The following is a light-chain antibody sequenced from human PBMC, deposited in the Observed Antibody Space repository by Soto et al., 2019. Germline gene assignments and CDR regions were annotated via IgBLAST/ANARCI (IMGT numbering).Light chain of an antibody. CDR1: RDISNH. Sequence: DIQMTQSPSSLSPSVGDRVPITCQASRDISNHLNWYQQIPGKAPKLLIYDASNLVTGVPSRFSGRGSGTDFTLTISSLQPEDVATYFCQQSYRTPITFGQGTRLEIK. V-gene: IGKV1-39*01. CDR3: QQSYRTPIT. J-gene: IGKJ5*01. CDR2: DAS.